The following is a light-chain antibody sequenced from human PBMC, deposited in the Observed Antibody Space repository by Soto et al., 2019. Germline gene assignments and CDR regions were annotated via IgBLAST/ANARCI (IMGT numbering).Light chain of an antibody. V-gene: IGLV2-14*01. CDR2: EVS. J-gene: IGLJ1*01. Sequence: PGSGSGSHKQSLNIYCTVTSSYGGGYKNRSWYQQPPGKAPKLMVYEVSNRPSGVSNRVSGSKSGNTASLPISGLQAEDEADYYCSSYTSSTPFGFGTGTQVTVI. CDR3: SSYTSSTPFG. CDR1: SSYGGGYKN.